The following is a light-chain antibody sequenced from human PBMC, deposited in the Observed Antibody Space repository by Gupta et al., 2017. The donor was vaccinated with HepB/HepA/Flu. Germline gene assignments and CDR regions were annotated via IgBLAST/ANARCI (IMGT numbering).Light chain of an antibody. Sequence: DILMTQSPSSLSASVGDRVTIPCRASQVIRNSLAWYQQKPGKAPKRLIYAASSLQSGVPSTFSGSGSDTEFTLTISSLQPEDFATYYCLQHNDYPYTFGQGTRLEIK. CDR1: QVIRNS. CDR2: AAS. CDR3: LQHNDYPYT. V-gene: IGKV1-17*01. J-gene: IGKJ2*01.